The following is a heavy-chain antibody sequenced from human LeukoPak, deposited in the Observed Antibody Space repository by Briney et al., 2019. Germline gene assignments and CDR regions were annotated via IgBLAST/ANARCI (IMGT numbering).Heavy chain of an antibody. Sequence: SETLSLTCTVSGGSISSYYWSWIRQPPGKGLEWIGYIYTSGSTNYNPSLKSRVTISVDTSKNQFSLKLSSVTAADTAVYYCARRKYYYDSSGYLDVLFDYWGQGTLVTVSS. V-gene: IGHV4-4*09. CDR2: IYTSGST. CDR3: ARRKYYYDSSGYLDVLFDY. D-gene: IGHD3-22*01. CDR1: GGSISSYY. J-gene: IGHJ4*02.